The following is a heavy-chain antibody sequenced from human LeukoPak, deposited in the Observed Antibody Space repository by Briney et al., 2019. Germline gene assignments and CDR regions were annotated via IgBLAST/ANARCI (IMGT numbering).Heavy chain of an antibody. CDR3: AKAVGATPILLDY. CDR1: GFTFSNAW. Sequence: PGGSLRLSCAASGFTFSNAWMSWVRQAPGKGLEWVSAISGSGGSTYYADSVKGRFTISRDNSKNTLYLQMNSLRAEDTAVYYCAKAVGATPILLDYWGQGTLVTVSS. V-gene: IGHV3-23*01. CDR2: ISGSGGST. D-gene: IGHD1-26*01. J-gene: IGHJ4*02.